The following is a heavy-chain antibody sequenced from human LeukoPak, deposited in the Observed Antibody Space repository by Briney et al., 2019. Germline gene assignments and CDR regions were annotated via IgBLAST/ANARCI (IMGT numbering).Heavy chain of an antibody. V-gene: IGHV1-46*01. Sequence: ASVKVSCKASGYTFTSYYMHWVRQAPGQGLEWMGIINPSGGSTSYAQKFQGRVTMTRDMSTRTVYMELSSLRSEDTAVYYCARDQYYGSGSYTYYYYYYMDVWGKGTTVTVSS. CDR2: INPSGGST. CDR3: ARDQYYGSGSYTYYYYYYMDV. D-gene: IGHD3-10*01. J-gene: IGHJ6*03. CDR1: GYTFTSYY.